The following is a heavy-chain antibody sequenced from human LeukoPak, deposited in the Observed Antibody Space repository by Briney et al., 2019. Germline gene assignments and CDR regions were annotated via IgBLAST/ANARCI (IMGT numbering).Heavy chain of an antibody. D-gene: IGHD1-20*01. CDR1: GFTFSTYS. CDR3: ARGISGTYRYFDL. V-gene: IGHV3-21*01. Sequence: PGGSLRLSCAASGFTFSTYSMTWVRQARGKGLEWVSSISSSSYYIYYSDSVKGRFTISRDNAKNSLYLQMNNLGADDTAVYYCARGISGTYRYFDLWGRGTLVTVSS. CDR2: ISSSSYYI. J-gene: IGHJ2*01.